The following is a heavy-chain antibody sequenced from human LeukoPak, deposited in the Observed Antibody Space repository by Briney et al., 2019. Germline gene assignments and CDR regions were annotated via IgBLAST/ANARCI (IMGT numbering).Heavy chain of an antibody. CDR2: FDPEDGET. J-gene: IGHJ5*02. CDR1: GYTLTELS. Sequence: ASVKVSCKVSGYTLTELSMHWVRQAPGKGLEGMGGFDPEDGETIYAQKFQGRVTMTEDTSTDTAYMELSSLRSEATAVYYCASLQWQQLVLLQEILWFDPWGRGTLVTVSS. D-gene: IGHD6-13*01. V-gene: IGHV1-24*01. CDR3: ASLQWQQLVLLQEILWFDP.